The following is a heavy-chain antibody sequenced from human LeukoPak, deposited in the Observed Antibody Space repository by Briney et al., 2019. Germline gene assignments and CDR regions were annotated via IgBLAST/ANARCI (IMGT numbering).Heavy chain of an antibody. CDR3: ARVESGYSFRHYYYYMDV. Sequence: SETLPLTCTVSGGSISSYYWSWIRQPAGKGLEWIGRIYTSGSTNYNPSLKSRVTMSVDTSKNQFSLKLSSVTAADTAVYYCARVESGYSFRHYYYYMDVWGKGTTVTVSS. J-gene: IGHJ6*03. CDR2: IYTSGST. CDR1: GGSISSYY. V-gene: IGHV4-4*07. D-gene: IGHD3-3*01.